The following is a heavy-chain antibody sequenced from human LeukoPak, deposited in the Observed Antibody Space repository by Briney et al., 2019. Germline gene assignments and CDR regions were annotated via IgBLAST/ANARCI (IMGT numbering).Heavy chain of an antibody. CDR2: IYSSGTT. D-gene: IGHD3-10*01. J-gene: IGHJ4*02. CDR3: ARGDASWFGELPLKY. CDR1: GGSISHYY. V-gene: IGHV4-4*07. Sequence: NSSETLSLTCTVSGGSISHYYWTWIRQPAGKGLEWIGRIYSSGTTNYNPSLKSRVTMSVDTSKNQFSLRLRSVTDADTAVYFCARGDASWFGELPLKYWGQGTLVTVSS.